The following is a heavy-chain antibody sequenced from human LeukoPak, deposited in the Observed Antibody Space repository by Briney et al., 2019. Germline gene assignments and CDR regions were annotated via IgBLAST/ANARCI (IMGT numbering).Heavy chain of an antibody. CDR3: ARRGIAVAGPFDY. Sequence: GGSLRLSCAASGFTFSSYSMNWVRQAPGKGLEWVSSISTGSSYIYYTDSARGRFTISRDNAKNSLYLQMNSLRAEDTAVYYCARRGIAVAGPFDYWGQGILVTVSS. CDR1: GFTFSSYS. J-gene: IGHJ4*02. D-gene: IGHD6-19*01. CDR2: ISTGSSYI. V-gene: IGHV3-21*01.